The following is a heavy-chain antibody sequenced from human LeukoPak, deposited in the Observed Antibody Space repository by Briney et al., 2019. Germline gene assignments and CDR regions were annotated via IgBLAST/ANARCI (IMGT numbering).Heavy chain of an antibody. CDR2: ISSGAGTI. J-gene: IGHJ4*02. CDR3: ARVSRWPNGGDY. V-gene: IGHV3-11*01. D-gene: IGHD4-23*01. CDR1: GFTFSDYY. Sequence: PGGSLRLSCAASGFTFSDYYMSWIRQAPGKGLEWVSCISSGAGTIYYADSVRGRFTISRDNTKNSLYLQMNSLRAEDTAVYYCARVSRWPNGGDYWGQGTLVTVSS.